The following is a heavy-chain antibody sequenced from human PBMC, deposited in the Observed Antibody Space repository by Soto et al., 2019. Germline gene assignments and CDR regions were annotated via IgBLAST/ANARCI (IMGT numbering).Heavy chain of an antibody. CDR2: ISYSGST. D-gene: IGHD5-18*01. V-gene: IGHV4-30-4*01. Sequence: QVQLQESGPGLVKPSQTLSLTCTVSVGSISSGDYYWSWIRQPPGKGLEWIGYISYSGSTYYNPSLKSRVTISVDSYKNHFSLKLSSVTAADTAVYFCASNSYGYTFYAYWGQGTLVTVSS. CDR1: VGSISSGDYY. J-gene: IGHJ4*02. CDR3: ASNSYGYTFYAY.